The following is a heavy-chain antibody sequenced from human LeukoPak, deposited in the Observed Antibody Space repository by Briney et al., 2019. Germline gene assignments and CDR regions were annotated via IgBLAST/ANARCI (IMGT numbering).Heavy chain of an antibody. Sequence: PGRSLRLSCAASGFTFSSYGMHWVRQAPGKGLEGVAVIWFDGSNKYYADSVKGRFTISRDNSKNTLYLQMNSLSAEDTAVYYCARGKEQQLYAFDIWGQGTMVTVSS. V-gene: IGHV3-33*01. CDR3: ARGKEQQLYAFDI. J-gene: IGHJ3*02. D-gene: IGHD6-13*01. CDR1: GFTFSSYG. CDR2: IWFDGSNK.